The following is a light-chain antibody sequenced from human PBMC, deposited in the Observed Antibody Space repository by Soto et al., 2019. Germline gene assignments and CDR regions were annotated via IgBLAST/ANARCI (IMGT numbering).Light chain of an antibody. Sequence: EIVLTQSPATLSLSPGERATLSCRASQSVSSYLAWHQQKPGQAPRLLIYDASNRATGIPARFSGSGSGTDFTLTISSLEPEDFAVYYCQQRSNWPPARTFGPGTKVDIK. CDR2: DAS. J-gene: IGKJ3*01. CDR1: QSVSSY. CDR3: QQRSNWPPART. V-gene: IGKV3-11*01.